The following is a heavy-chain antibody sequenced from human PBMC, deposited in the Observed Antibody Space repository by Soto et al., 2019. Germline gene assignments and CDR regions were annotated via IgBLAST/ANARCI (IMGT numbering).Heavy chain of an antibody. V-gene: IGHV3-48*03. CDR2: ISSSGNTI. Sequence: HPGGSLRLSCAASGFTFSSYEMNWVRQAPGKGLEWVLYISSSGNTIYYADSVKGRFTSSRDNAKNSLYLQMNSLRAEDTAVYYCASGYSYGYHFDFWGQGTLVTVSS. D-gene: IGHD5-18*01. CDR1: GFTFSSYE. J-gene: IGHJ4*02. CDR3: ASGYSYGYHFDF.